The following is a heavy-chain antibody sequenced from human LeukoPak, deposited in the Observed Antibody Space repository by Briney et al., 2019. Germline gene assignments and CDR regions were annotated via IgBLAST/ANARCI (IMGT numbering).Heavy chain of an antibody. D-gene: IGHD4-17*01. CDR2: IYYSGGT. CDR1: GGSISSSSYY. V-gene: IGHV4-39*01. J-gene: IGHJ3*02. Sequence: PSETLSLTCTVSGGSISSSSYYWGWIRQPPGKGLEWIGSIYYSGGTYYNPSLKSRVTISVDTSKNQFSLKLSSVTAADTAVYYCARRGYGDYADAFDIWGQGTMVTVSS. CDR3: ARRGYGDYADAFDI.